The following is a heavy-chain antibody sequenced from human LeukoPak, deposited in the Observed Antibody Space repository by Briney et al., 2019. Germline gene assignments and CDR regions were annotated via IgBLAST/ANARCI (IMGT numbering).Heavy chain of an antibody. V-gene: IGHV1-2*02. CDR1: GYAFTGYY. J-gene: IGHJ4*02. CDR2: INPDSGGT. CDR3: ARGLRQMSDYFDY. D-gene: IGHD3-16*01. Sequence: ASVKVSCKASGYAFTGYYLHWVRLAPGQGLEWMGCINPDSGGTVFAQRFQGRVTMTRDTSTSTAYMELSSLTSDDTAVYYCARGLRQMSDYFDYWGQGTLVTVSS.